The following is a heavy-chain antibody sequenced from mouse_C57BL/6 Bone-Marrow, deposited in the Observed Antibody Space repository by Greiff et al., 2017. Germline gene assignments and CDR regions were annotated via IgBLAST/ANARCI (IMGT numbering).Heavy chain of an antibody. V-gene: IGHV1-63*01. J-gene: IGHJ4*01. Sequence: QVQLQQSGAELVRPGTSVKMSCKASGYTFTNYWIGWAKQRPGHGLEWIGDIYPGGGYTNYNEKFKGKATLTADKSSSTAYMQFSSLTSEDSAIYYCAIGVYYAMDYWGQGTSVTVSP. D-gene: IGHD3-1*01. CDR1: GYTFTNYW. CDR2: IYPGGGYT. CDR3: AIGVYYAMDY.